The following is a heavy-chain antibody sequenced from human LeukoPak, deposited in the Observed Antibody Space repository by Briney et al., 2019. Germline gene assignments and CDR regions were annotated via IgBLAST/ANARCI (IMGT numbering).Heavy chain of an antibody. CDR2: IYYSGST. Sequence: SETLSLTCTVSGGSISSYYWSWIRQPPGKGLEWIGYIYYSGSTNYNPSLKSRVTISVDTSKNQSSLKLSSVTAADTAVYYCARHSPANYYGSGSYYTGFDYWGQGTLVTVSS. CDR1: GGSISSYY. CDR3: ARHSPANYYGSGSYYTGFDY. V-gene: IGHV4-59*08. D-gene: IGHD3-10*01. J-gene: IGHJ4*02.